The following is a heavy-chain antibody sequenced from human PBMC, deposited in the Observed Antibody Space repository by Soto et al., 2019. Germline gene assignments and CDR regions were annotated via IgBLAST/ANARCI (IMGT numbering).Heavy chain of an antibody. V-gene: IGHV1-8*01. J-gene: IGHJ4*02. CDR2: VNPNSGNT. CDR1: GYTFTSYD. CDR3: ARDRSSWYEFDY. D-gene: IGHD6-13*01. Sequence: ASVKVSCKASGYTFTSYDINWVRQATGQGLEWMGWVNPNSGNTGYAQKFQGRVTMTRNTSISTAYMELSSLRSEDTAVYYCARDRSSWYEFDYWGQGTLVTVSS.